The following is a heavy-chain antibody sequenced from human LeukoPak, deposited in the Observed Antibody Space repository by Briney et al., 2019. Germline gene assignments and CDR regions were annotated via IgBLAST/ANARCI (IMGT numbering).Heavy chain of an antibody. V-gene: IGHV3-9*01. CDR3: ATGSYSKFDY. CDR2: ISWNSGSI. Sequence: PGRSLRLSCAASGFTFDDYAMHWVRQAPGKGLEWVSGISWNSGSIGYADSVKGRFTISRDNAKNSLYLQMNSLRAEDTALYYCATGSYSKFDYWGQGTLVTVSS. D-gene: IGHD1-26*01. J-gene: IGHJ4*02. CDR1: GFTFDDYA.